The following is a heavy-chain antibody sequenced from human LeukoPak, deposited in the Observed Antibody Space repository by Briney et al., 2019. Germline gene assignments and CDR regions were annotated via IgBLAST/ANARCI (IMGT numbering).Heavy chain of an antibody. D-gene: IGHD4-23*01. CDR1: GFTFSSYW. CDR3: AKYSGNSGMALDI. Sequence: PGGSLRLSCAASGFTFSSYWMSWVRQAPGQGLEWVADLNTDGSQRRYVDSVKGRFTISRDNAKNSMFLEMNSLRAEDTAVYYCAKYSGNSGMALDIWGQGTMVTVSS. J-gene: IGHJ3*02. CDR2: LNTDGSQR. V-gene: IGHV3-7*01.